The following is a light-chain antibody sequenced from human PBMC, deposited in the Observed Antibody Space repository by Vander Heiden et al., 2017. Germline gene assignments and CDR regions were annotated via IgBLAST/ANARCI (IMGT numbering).Light chain of an antibody. CDR3: QSYDSSLSGVV. CDR2: GST. CDR1: SSNIGAGYD. J-gene: IGLJ2*01. V-gene: IGLV1-40*01. Sequence: QSVLTQPPSVSGAPGQRVTISCTGSSSNIGAGYDVPWYPQLPGTAPKLLIDGSTSRPSGVPDRFSGSKSGTLASLAITGLQAEDEADYYCQSYDSSLSGVVFGGGTRLTVL.